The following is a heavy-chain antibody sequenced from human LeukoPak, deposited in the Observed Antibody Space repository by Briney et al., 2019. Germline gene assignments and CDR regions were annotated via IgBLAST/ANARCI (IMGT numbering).Heavy chain of an antibody. CDR3: ARGYWYFDL. CDR2: INHSGST. CDR1: GGSFSGYY. V-gene: IGHV4-34*01. Sequence: SETLSLTCAVYGGSFSGYYWSWIRQPPGKGLEWIGEINHSGSTNYNPSLKSRVTISVDTSKNQFPLKLSSVTAADTAVYYCARGYWYFDLWGRGTLVTVSS. J-gene: IGHJ2*01.